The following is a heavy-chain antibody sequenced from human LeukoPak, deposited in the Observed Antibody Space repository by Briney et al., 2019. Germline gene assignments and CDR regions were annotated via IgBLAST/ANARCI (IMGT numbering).Heavy chain of an antibody. V-gene: IGHV7-4-1*02. Sequence: ASVKVSCKASEYTFSNYHMNWVRQAPGQGPEWMGYINTNTGNPTYARGFIGRFVFSLDTSVSTAYLQISSLKAKDTAIYYCARTRDGFNFYFDYWGQGTLVTVSS. CDR1: EYTFSNYH. D-gene: IGHD5-24*01. J-gene: IGHJ4*02. CDR2: INTNTGNP. CDR3: ARTRDGFNFYFDY.